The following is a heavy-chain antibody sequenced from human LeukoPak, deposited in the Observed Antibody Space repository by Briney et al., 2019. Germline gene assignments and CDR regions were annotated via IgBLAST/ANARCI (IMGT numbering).Heavy chain of an antibody. CDR1: GYTFTSYD. D-gene: IGHD6-19*01. Sequence: ASVKVSCKASGYTFTSYDINWVRQATGQGLEWMGWMNPNSGNTGYAQKFQGRVTMTRNISISTAYMELSSPRSEDTAVYYCARAGIAVAGRWFDPWGQGTLVTVSS. J-gene: IGHJ5*02. CDR2: MNPNSGNT. CDR3: ARAGIAVAGRWFDP. V-gene: IGHV1-8*01.